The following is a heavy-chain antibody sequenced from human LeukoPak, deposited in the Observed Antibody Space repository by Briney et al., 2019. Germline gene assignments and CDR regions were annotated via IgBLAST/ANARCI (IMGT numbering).Heavy chain of an antibody. CDR3: GRDTGDGYNSYFDY. CDR2: ISSDGSRT. J-gene: IGHJ4*02. CDR1: GVTFSTYW. V-gene: IGHV3-74*01. D-gene: IGHD5-24*01. Sequence: GGSLRLSCAASGVTFSTYWIHWLRQTPEKGLVWVSRISSDGSRTTYADSVKGRFTISRDNAKNTVYLQMNSLRAEDTAVYYCGRDTGDGYNSYFDYWGQGTMVTVSA.